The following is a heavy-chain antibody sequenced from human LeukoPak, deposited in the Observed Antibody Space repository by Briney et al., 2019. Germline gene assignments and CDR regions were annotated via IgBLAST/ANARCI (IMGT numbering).Heavy chain of an antibody. D-gene: IGHD3-22*01. CDR1: GGSISSYY. Sequence: SETLSLTCAVSGGSISSYYWSWIRQPPGKGLEWIGYIYYSGSTNYNPSLKSRVTISVDTSKNQFSLKLSSVTAADTAVYYCAREGGYYYDSSGYYSNWFDPWGQGTLVTVSS. V-gene: IGHV4-59*01. CDR3: AREGGYYYDSSGYYSNWFDP. J-gene: IGHJ5*02. CDR2: IYYSGST.